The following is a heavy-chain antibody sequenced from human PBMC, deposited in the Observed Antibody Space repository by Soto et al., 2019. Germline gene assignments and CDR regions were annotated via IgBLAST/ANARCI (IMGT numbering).Heavy chain of an antibody. J-gene: IGHJ6*03. Sequence: EVQLVESGGGLVKPGESLRLSCAASGFTFYSFSMNWVRQAAGRGPEWVSAIDTTSNYIYYADSVRGRFTISRDNAKDPLYLQMYSLRAEDAAVYYCVREIGQCFRSGYMGVWGRGTTVTVSS. D-gene: IGHD2-21*01. CDR2: IDTTSNYI. CDR3: VREIGQCFRSGYMGV. V-gene: IGHV3-21*06. CDR1: GFTFYSFS.